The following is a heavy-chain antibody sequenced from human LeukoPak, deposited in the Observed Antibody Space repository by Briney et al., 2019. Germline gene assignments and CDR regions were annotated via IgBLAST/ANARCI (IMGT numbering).Heavy chain of an antibody. CDR2: IYYSGST. J-gene: IGHJ4*02. CDR3: ARGCSTSCPVDY. D-gene: IGHD2-2*01. Sequence: SETLSLTCTVSGRSISSYYWSSIRQPPGKGLEWLGYIYYSGSTNYNPSLKSRVTISLDTSKNQFSLKLSSVTAADTAVYYCARGCSTSCPVDYWGQGTLVTVSS. V-gene: IGHV4-59*01. CDR1: GRSISSYY.